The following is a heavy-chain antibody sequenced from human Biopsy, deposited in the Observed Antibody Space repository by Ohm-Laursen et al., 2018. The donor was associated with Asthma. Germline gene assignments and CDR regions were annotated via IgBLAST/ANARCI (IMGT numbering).Heavy chain of an antibody. J-gene: IGHJ3*02. CDR1: GYTFINYA. V-gene: IGHV1-3*01. CDR2: INAGNGNT. D-gene: IGHD3-9*01. CDR3: ERTYYDVLTGQVNDAFAM. Sequence: SVKVSCKASGYTFINYAIHWVRQAPGQRLEWMGWINAGNGNTKYSQKFQGRFTISRDTSASTAYMEPSNLRSEETDVYYCERTYYDVLTGQVNDAFAMWGQGTMVTVSS.